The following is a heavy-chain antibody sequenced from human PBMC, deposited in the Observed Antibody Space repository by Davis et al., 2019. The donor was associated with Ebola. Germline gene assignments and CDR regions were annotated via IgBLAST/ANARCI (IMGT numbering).Heavy chain of an antibody. V-gene: IGHV3-7*01. J-gene: IGHJ4*02. CDR1: GFTFSNAW. CDR3: ARDTTIAGGGQNY. Sequence: GESLKISCAASGFTFSNAWMSWVRQAPGKGPEWVANIKEDGSDKYYVDSVKGRFTISRDNAKNSLYLQMNILRADDTALYYCARDTTIAGGGQNYWGQGTLVTVSS. D-gene: IGHD6-13*01. CDR2: IKEDGSDK.